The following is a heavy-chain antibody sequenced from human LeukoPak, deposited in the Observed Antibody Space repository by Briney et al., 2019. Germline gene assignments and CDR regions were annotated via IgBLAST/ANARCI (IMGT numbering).Heavy chain of an antibody. D-gene: IGHD6-19*01. CDR3: ARDLTTFTRGWYYFDY. Sequence: SETLSLTCTVSGGSISSYYWSWIRQPAGKGLEWIGRIYTSGSTNYNPSLKSRVTISVDKSKNQFSLKLNPVTAADTAVYYCARDLTTFTRGWYYFDYWGQGTLVTVSS. V-gene: IGHV4-4*07. CDR2: IYTSGST. J-gene: IGHJ4*02. CDR1: GGSISSYY.